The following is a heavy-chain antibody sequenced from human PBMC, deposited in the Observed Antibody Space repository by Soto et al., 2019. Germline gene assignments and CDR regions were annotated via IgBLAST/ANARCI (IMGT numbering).Heavy chain of an antibody. D-gene: IGHD2-15*01. J-gene: IGHJ5*02. CDR2: IYHGGTT. CDR1: GYSISSGSY. V-gene: IGHV4-38-2*01. Sequence: PSETLSLTCAVSGYSISSGSYWAWIRQPPGKGPDWIASIYHGGTTFYNPSLKSRVTISVDTSKMQVSLKLSSVTAADTAVYFCARGTPSPLIVRSSRGPWFDPWGQGTLVTVSS. CDR3: ARGTPSPLIVRSSRGPWFDP.